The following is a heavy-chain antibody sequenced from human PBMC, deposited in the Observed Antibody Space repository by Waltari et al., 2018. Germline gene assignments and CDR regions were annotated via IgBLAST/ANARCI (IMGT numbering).Heavy chain of an antibody. CDR3: ASGGYDILTGYKSDY. Sequence: QVQLQQWGAGLLKPSETLSLTCAVYGGPFSGNYWSWIRQPPGKGLEWIGEINHTGGTNYHPSLKSRVTISVETSKNHFSLRLTSVTAADTSVYYCASGGYDILTGYKSDYWGQGTLVTVSS. J-gene: IGHJ4*02. V-gene: IGHV4-34*01. CDR2: INHTGGT. D-gene: IGHD3-9*01. CDR1: GGPFSGNY.